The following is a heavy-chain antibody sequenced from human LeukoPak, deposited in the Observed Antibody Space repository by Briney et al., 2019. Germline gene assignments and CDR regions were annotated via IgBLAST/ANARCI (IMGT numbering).Heavy chain of an antibody. Sequence: SETLSLTCTVSGGSISSSSYYWAWIRQPRGKGLEWIGTIDCGGGTYYNPSTYYNPSLMSRLTISVDTSKKQFSLKMSSVTAADTAVYYCARLKYVSGTSCLDYRGQGTLVTVSS. J-gene: IGHJ4*02. V-gene: IGHV4-39*01. CDR3: ARLKYVSGTSCLDY. D-gene: IGHD3-10*01. CDR2: IDCGGGTYYNPST. CDR1: GGSISSSSYY.